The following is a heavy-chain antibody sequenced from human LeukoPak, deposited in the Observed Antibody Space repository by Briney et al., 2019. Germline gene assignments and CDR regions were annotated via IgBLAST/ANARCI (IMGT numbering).Heavy chain of an antibody. J-gene: IGHJ4*02. V-gene: IGHV4-61*01. D-gene: IGHD3-10*01. Sequence: PSETLSLTRTVSGYSISSGYYWGWIRQPPGKGLEWIGYIYYSGSTNYNPSLKSRVTISIDTSKNQFSLRLSSVTAADTAVYYCARSPSRSGASGFDYWGQGTLVTVSS. CDR3: ARSPSRSGASGFDY. CDR2: IYYSGST. CDR1: GYSISSGYY.